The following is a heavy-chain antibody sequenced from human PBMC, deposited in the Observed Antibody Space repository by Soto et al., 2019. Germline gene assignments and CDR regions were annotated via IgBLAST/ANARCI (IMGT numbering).Heavy chain of an antibody. Sequence: PGGSLRLSCAASGFTFSSYAMGWVRQAPGKGLEWVSAISGSGGSTYYADSVKGRFTISRDNSKNTLYLQMNSLRAEDTAVYYCAKDFTFGGMVLDYWGQGTLVTVSS. D-gene: IGHD3-16*01. J-gene: IGHJ4*02. CDR1: GFTFSSYA. V-gene: IGHV3-23*01. CDR2: ISGSGGST. CDR3: AKDFTFGGMVLDY.